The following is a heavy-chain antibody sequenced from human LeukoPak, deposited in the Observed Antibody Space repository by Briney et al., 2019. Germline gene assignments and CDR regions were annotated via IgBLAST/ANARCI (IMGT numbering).Heavy chain of an antibody. CDR2: ISSSSYI. CDR3: ARDPDYGDYDDY. CDR1: GFTFSSYS. V-gene: IGHV3-21*01. D-gene: IGHD4-17*01. Sequence: GGSLRLSCAASGFTFSSYSMNWVRQAPGKGLEWVSSISSSSYIYYADSVKGRFTISRDNAKNSLYLQMNSLRAEDTAVYYCARDPDYGDYDDYWGQGTLVTVSS. J-gene: IGHJ4*02.